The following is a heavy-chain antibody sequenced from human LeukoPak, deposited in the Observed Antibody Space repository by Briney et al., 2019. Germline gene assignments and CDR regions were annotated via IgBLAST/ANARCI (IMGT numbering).Heavy chain of an antibody. D-gene: IGHD6-13*01. J-gene: IGHJ4*02. Sequence: GGSLRLSCVASGFTFSSYAINWVRQAPGKGLEWVANIKPDGTTKFYVDSVKGRFTISRDNALNSLYLQMNSLRAEDTAIYYCARSIPYGTTWYGRSDYWGQGTLVTVSS. V-gene: IGHV3-7*03. CDR1: GFTFSSYA. CDR3: ARSIPYGTTWYGRSDY. CDR2: IKPDGTTK.